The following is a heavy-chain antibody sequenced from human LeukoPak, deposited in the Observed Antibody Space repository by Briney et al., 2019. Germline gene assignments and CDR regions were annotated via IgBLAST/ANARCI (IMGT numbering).Heavy chain of an antibody. Sequence: GGSLRLSCAASGFTFSSYAMSWVRQAPGKGLEWVSAISGSGGSTYYADSVKGRFTISRDNSKNTLYLQMNSLRAEDTAVYYCAEDRVGSYQTCYFDYWGQGTLVTVSS. CDR1: GFTFSSYA. CDR3: AEDRVGSYQTCYFDY. J-gene: IGHJ4*02. CDR2: ISGSGGST. D-gene: IGHD1-26*01. V-gene: IGHV3-23*01.